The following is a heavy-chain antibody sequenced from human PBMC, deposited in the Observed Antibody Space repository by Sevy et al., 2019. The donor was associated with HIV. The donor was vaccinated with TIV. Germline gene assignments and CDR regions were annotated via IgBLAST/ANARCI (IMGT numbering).Heavy chain of an antibody. CDR3: ARDRYCSSTSCSPGSYYFDY. CDR1: GFTFSSYA. D-gene: IGHD2-2*01. J-gene: IGHJ4*02. CDR2: ISYDGSNK. Sequence: GGSLRLSCAASGFTFSSYAMHWVRQAPGKGLEWVAVISYDGSNKYYADSVKGRFTISRDNSKNTLYLQKNSLRAEDTAVYYCARDRYCSSTSCSPGSYYFDYWGQGTLVTVSS. V-gene: IGHV3-30*04.